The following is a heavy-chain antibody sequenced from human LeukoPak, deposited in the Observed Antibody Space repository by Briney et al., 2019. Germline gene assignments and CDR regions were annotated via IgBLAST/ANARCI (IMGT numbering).Heavy chain of an antibody. CDR1: GFTFSSYA. D-gene: IGHD3-16*01. CDR2: ISGSGGST. CDR3: AGDKDYVRYYYMDV. V-gene: IGHV3-23*01. J-gene: IGHJ6*03. Sequence: GGSLRLSCAASGFTFSSYAMSWVRQAPGKGLEWVSAISGSGGSTYYADSVKGRFTISRDNSKNALYLQMNSLRAEDTAVYYCAGDKDYVRYYYMDVWGKGTTVTVSS.